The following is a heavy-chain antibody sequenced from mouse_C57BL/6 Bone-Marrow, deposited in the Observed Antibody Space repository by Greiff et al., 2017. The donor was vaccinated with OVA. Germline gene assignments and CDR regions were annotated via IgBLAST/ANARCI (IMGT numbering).Heavy chain of an antibody. Sequence: VQLQQSGAELVRPGASVTLSCKASGYTFTDYEMHWVKQTPVHGLEWIGAIDPETGGTAYNQKFKGKAILTADKSSSTAYMELRSLTSEDSAVYYCTRVIYYYGSSYFAYWGQGTLVTVSA. V-gene: IGHV1-15*01. CDR3: TRVIYYYGSSYFAY. D-gene: IGHD1-1*01. J-gene: IGHJ3*01. CDR1: GYTFTDYE. CDR2: IDPETGGT.